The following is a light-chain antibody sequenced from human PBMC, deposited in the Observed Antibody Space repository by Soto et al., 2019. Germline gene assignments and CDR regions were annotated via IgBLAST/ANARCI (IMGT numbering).Light chain of an antibody. J-gene: IGLJ2*01. CDR3: KYYAINLRGVV. Sequence: QSVLTQPPSVSGAPGQRVTISCTGSRSNIGAGYDVHWYQQLPGTAPKLLIDGNTNRPSGIPDRFSGSKSGTSASLAITGIQAEEEADYYCKYYAINLRGVVLGGGTKLNVL. V-gene: IGLV1-40*01. CDR2: GNT. CDR1: RSNIGAGYD.